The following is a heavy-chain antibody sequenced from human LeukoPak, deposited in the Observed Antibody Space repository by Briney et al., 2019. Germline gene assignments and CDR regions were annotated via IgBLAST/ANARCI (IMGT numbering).Heavy chain of an antibody. J-gene: IGHJ3*02. Sequence: SETLSLTCTVSGGSISSSSYYWGWIRQPPGKGLEWIGSIYYSGSTYYNPSLKSRVTISVDTSKNQFSLKLSSVTAADTAVYYCARSSQAAFDIWGQGTMVTVSS. V-gene: IGHV4-39*07. CDR3: ARSSQAAFDI. CDR2: IYYSGST. CDR1: GGSISSSSYY.